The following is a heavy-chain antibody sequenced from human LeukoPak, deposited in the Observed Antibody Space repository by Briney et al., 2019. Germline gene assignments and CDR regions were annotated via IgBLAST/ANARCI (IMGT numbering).Heavy chain of an antibody. CDR2: ITYDGSKK. V-gene: IGHV3-30*04. D-gene: IGHD6-19*01. Sequence: GGSLRLSCAASRFSFSIYAMHWVRQAPGKGLEWVAIITYDGSKKYYADSVKGRFTISRDISKNTLYLQMNSLRAEDTAVYYCAKSIAVAGSDAFDIWGQGTMVTVSS. CDR3: AKSIAVAGSDAFDI. CDR1: RFSFSIYA. J-gene: IGHJ3*02.